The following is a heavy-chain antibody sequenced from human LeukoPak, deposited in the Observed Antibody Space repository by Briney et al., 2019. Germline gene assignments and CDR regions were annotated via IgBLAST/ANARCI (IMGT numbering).Heavy chain of an antibody. Sequence: GSLRLSCAASGFTFSSYWMHWVRQAPGKGLVWVSRINSDGSSTSYADSVKGRFTISRDNGKNTLFLQMNSLRAEDAAVYYCVRGNDYGGPHYWGQGTLVTVSS. CDR3: VRGNDYGGPHY. J-gene: IGHJ4*02. CDR2: INSDGSST. CDR1: GFTFSSYW. D-gene: IGHD4-23*01. V-gene: IGHV3-74*01.